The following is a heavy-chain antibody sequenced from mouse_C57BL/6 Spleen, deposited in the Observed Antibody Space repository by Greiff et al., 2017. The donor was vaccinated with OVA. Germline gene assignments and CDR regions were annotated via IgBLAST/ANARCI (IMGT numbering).Heavy chain of an antibody. D-gene: IGHD2-1*01. J-gene: IGHJ4*01. Sequence: VQLQQSGPELVKPGASVKISCKASGYTFTDYYMNWVKQSHGKSLEWIGDINPNNGGTSYNQKFKGKATLTVDKSSSTAYMALRSLTSEDSAVYYCARLLIYAMDYWGQGTSVTVSS. V-gene: IGHV1-26*01. CDR3: ARLLIYAMDY. CDR1: GYTFTDYY. CDR2: INPNNGGT.